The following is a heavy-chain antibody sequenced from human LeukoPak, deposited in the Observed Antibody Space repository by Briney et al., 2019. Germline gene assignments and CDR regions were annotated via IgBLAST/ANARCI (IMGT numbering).Heavy chain of an antibody. CDR3: ARGGYRWESSGSSFDY. D-gene: IGHD3-10*01. Sequence: SETLSLTCTVCGGSISSYYGSWIRQPPGKGLEWMGYIYYSGSTNYNPSLKSRVTISVHTSKPQFSLKLSSVTAAATAVYYCARGGYRWESSGSSFDYWGQGTLVTVSS. V-gene: IGHV4-59*01. CDR2: IYYSGST. J-gene: IGHJ4*02. CDR1: GGSISSYY.